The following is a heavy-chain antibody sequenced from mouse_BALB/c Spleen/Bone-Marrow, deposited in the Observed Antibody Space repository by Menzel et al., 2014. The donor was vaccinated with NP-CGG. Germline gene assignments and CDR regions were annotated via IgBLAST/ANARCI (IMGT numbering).Heavy chain of an antibody. D-gene: IGHD1-1*01. CDR2: IDPANGNT. CDR1: GFNIKDTY. V-gene: IGHV14-3*02. CDR3: ARWGYGRAWFAY. Sequence: VQLQQSGAELVKPGASVKLSCTASGFNIKDTYMHWVKQRPEQGLEWIGRIDPANGNTKYDPKFQGKATITADTSSNTAYLQLSSLTSEDTAVYDCARWGYGRAWFAYWGQGTLVTVSA. J-gene: IGHJ3*01.